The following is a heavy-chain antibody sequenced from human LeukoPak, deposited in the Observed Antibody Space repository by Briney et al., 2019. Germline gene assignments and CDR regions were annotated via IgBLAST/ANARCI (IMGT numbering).Heavy chain of an antibody. CDR2: IYPGDSDT. CDR1: GSSFTSYW. CDR3: AIQWGSGGYDY. V-gene: IGHV5-51*01. J-gene: IGHJ4*02. Sequence: GASLQISCKGSGSSFTSYWIGWGRPLAGKGLEWMGIIYPGDSDTRDSPSFEGQVTISGDKSISTAYLQWSSLKASDTAMYYCAIQWGSGGYDYWGQGTLVTVSS. D-gene: IGHD1-26*01.